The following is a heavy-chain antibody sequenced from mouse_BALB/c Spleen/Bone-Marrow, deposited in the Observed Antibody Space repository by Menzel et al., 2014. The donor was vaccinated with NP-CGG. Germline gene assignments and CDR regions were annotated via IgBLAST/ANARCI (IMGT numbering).Heavy chain of an antibody. CDR1: GFNIKDTY. D-gene: IGHD2-1*01. V-gene: IGHV14-3*02. Sequence: LVESGAELVKPGASVKLSCTASGFNIKDTYMHWVKQRPEQGLEWIGRVDTANGNTKYDPKFQGKATITADTSSNTAYLQLSSLTSEDTAVYYCARYGNGLMDYWGQGTSVTVSS. CDR3: ARYGNGLMDY. J-gene: IGHJ4*01. CDR2: VDTANGNT.